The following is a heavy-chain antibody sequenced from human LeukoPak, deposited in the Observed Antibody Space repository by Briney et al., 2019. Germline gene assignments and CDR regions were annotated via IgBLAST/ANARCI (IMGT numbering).Heavy chain of an antibody. J-gene: IGHJ5*02. CDR3: ARKVDDSPPAP. D-gene: IGHD3-16*01. Sequence: PSETLSLTCAVYGGSFSGYYWSWIRQPPGKGLEWIGEINHSGSTNYNPSLKSRVTISVDTSKNQFSLKLSSVTAADTAVYYCARKVDDSPPAPWGKGTLVTVSS. V-gene: IGHV4-34*01. CDR2: INHSGST. CDR1: GGSFSGYY.